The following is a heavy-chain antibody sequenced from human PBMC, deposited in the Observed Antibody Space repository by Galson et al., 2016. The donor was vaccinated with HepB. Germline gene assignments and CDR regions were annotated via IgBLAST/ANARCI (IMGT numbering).Heavy chain of an antibody. J-gene: IGHJ6*02. CDR1: GYTFTDYG. CDR2: ISTYKGDT. Sequence: SGYTFTDYGISWVRQAPGQGLEWMGWISTYKGDTHYGQNVQARVTMTTDTSTSTAYMELRSLTSDDTAVYCCARGYYGSGSYYYFFYGMDVWGQGTTVTVSS. D-gene: IGHD3-10*01. V-gene: IGHV1-18*01. CDR3: ARGYYGSGSYYYFFYGMDV.